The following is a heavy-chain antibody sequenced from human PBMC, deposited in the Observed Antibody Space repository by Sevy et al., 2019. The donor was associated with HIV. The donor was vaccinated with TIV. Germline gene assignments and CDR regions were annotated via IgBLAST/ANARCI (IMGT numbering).Heavy chain of an antibody. CDR3: ARDHVVVEPLANYGMDV. CDR2: ISRRGSTI. V-gene: IGHV3-11*01. J-gene: IGHJ6*02. CDR1: GFIFSDFY. Sequence: GGSLRLACAASGFIFSDFYMSWVRQAPGKGLEWISYISRRGSTIYYADSVKGRFTISRDNAKNSLYLQMNSLTAEDTAVYYCARDHVVVEPLANYGMDVWVQGTTVTVSS. D-gene: IGHD2-2*01.